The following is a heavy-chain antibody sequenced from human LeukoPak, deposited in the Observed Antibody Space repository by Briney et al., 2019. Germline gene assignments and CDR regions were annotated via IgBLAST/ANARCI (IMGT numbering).Heavy chain of an antibody. J-gene: IGHJ4*02. V-gene: IGHV3-30*18. D-gene: IGHD3-22*01. CDR2: ISYDGSNK. Sequence: GGSLRLSCAASGFTFSSYGMHWVRQAPGKGPEWVAVISYDGSNKYYADSVKGRFTISRDNSKNTLYLQMNSLRAEDTAVYYCAKDHGRYYYDSSGATDYWGQGTLVTVSS. CDR3: AKDHGRYYYDSSGATDY. CDR1: GFTFSSYG.